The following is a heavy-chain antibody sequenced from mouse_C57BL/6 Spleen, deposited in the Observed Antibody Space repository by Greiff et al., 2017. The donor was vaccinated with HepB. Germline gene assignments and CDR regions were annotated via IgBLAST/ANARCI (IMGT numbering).Heavy chain of an antibody. D-gene: IGHD1-1*01. V-gene: IGHV1-64*01. CDR3: ARGGSSSWYFDV. CDR1: GYTFTSYW. CDR2: IHPNSGST. J-gene: IGHJ1*03. Sequence: QVQLQQSGAELVKPGASVKLSCKASGYTFTSYWMHWVKQRPGQGLEWIGMIHPNSGSTNYNEKFKSKATLTVDKSSSTAYMQLSSLTSEDSAVYYCARGGSSSWYFDVWGTGTTVTVSS.